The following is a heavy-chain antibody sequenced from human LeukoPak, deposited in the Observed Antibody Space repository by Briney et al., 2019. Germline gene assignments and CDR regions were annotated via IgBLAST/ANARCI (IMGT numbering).Heavy chain of an antibody. CDR2: IYYSGST. CDR1: GGSISSYY. V-gene: IGHV4-59*01. D-gene: IGHD3-22*01. CDR3: ARRPVAMIVVVITPFFDY. J-gene: IGHJ4*02. Sequence: SETLSLTCTVSGGSISSYYWSWIRQPPGKGLEWIGYIYYSGSTNYNPSLKSRVTISVDTSKNQFSLKLSSVTAADTAMYYCARRPVAMIVVVITPFFDYWGQGTLVTVSS.